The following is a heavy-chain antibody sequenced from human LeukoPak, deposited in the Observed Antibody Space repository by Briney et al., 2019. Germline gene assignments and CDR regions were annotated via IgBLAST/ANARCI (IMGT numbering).Heavy chain of an antibody. CDR1: GFTVSTDF. J-gene: IGHJ4*02. CDR3: ARGGYSYGRPFDH. D-gene: IGHD5-18*01. Sequence: GGSLSLSCAASGFTVSTDFMSWVRQAPGKGLEWVSVIYRGGNTYYVDSVKGRFTISRDNPKNMVYLQMNSLRVEDTAVYYCARGGYSYGRPFDHWGQGTLVTVSS. V-gene: IGHV3-53*01. CDR2: IYRGGNT.